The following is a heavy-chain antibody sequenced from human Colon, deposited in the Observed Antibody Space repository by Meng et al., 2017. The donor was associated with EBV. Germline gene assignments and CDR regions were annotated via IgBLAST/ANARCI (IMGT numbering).Heavy chain of an antibody. D-gene: IGHD6-19*01. J-gene: IGHJ5*02. CDR2: IGHSGFT. CDR1: GGSISTSGYY. V-gene: IGHV4-39*01. Sequence: QSQLQESGPGRVKPSEALSLTCSVPGGSISTSGYYWGWTRPPPGKGLEWIGSIGHSGFTYYTPSLKSRVAVSLDTSKSQFSLMLTSVTAADTAVYYCVRSSAWVRTGFDPWGQGTLGTVSS. CDR3: VRSSAWVRTGFDP.